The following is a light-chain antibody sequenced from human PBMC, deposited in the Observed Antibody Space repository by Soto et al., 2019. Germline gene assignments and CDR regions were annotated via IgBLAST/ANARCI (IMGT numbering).Light chain of an antibody. J-gene: IGKJ1*01. CDR1: QDIRDD. CDR3: LQDYDFPRT. Sequence: AIQMTQSPSSLPASVGDTVTITCRASQDIRDDLTWYQQKGGNAPKLLIYAASRLQGGVPPRFSGSGSGTDFTLTISSLQPEDFATYYCLQDYDFPRTFGQGPKVEVK. CDR2: AAS. V-gene: IGKV1-6*01.